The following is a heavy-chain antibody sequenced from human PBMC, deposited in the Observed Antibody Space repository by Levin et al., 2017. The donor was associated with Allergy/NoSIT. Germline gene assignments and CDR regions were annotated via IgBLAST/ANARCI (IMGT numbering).Heavy chain of an antibody. CDR1: GGTFSSYT. D-gene: IGHD2-15*01. V-gene: IGHV1-69*04. J-gene: IGHJ6*03. CDR2: IIPILGIA. Sequence: KISCKASGGTFSSYTISWVRQAPGQGLEWMGRIIPILGIANYAQKFQGRVTITADKSTSTAYMELSSLRSEDTAVYYCARESSDCSGGSCKMDYYYYYMDVWGKGTTVTVSS. CDR3: ARESSDCSGGSCKMDYYYYYMDV.